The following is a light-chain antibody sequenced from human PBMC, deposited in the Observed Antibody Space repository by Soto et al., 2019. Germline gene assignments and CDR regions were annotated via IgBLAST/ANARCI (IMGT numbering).Light chain of an antibody. CDR2: EVT. CDR1: SSDVGSFNL. J-gene: IGLJ1*01. Sequence: QSALTQSASVSGSPGQSITLSCTGTSSDVGSFNLVSWYQQHPGKAPKLMIYEVTKRPSGVSNRFSGSKSGNTASLTISGLQAEEEADYYCWSYAGSSTFFYVFGSGTKVTVL. V-gene: IGLV2-23*02. CDR3: WSYAGSSTFFYV.